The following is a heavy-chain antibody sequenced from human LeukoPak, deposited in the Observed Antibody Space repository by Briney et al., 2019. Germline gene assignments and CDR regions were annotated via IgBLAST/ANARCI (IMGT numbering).Heavy chain of an antibody. CDR2: IKQGGSEK. V-gene: IGHV3-7*01. CDR1: GFTFSSYA. D-gene: IGHD3-22*01. J-gene: IGHJ4*02. CDR3: AREGSGYYIDH. Sequence: QSGGSLRLSCAASGFTFSSYAMSWVRQAPGKGLEWVANIKQGGSEKYYVDSVKGRFTISRDNAKNSLYLQMNSLRAEDTAVYFCAREGSGYYIDHWGQGTLVTVSS.